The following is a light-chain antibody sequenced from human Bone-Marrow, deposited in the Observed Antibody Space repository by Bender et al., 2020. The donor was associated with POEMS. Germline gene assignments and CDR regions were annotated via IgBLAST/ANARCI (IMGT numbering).Light chain of an antibody. CDR1: NIGTKS. CDR3: QSADSSGLYRV. J-gene: IGLJ2*01. Sequence: SYVLTQPPSVSVAPGQTAGITCGGNNIGTKSVHWYQQRPGQAPVVVLSDDGDRPSGIPERFSGSTSGTTATLTISGVQAEDEADYYCQSADSSGLYRVFGGGTKLTVL. V-gene: IGLV3-21*02. CDR2: DDG.